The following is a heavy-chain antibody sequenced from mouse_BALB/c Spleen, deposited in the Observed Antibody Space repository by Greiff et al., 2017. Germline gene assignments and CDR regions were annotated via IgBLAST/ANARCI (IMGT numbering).Heavy chain of an antibody. CDR3: GRGYYGSSYAMDY. Sequence: VQLQQSGPELVKPGASVKISCKASGYSFTGYFMNWVKQSHGKSLEWIGRINPYNGDTFYNQKFKGKATLTVDKSSSTAHMELLSLTSEASAVYYCGRGYYGSSYAMDYWGQGTSVTVSS. D-gene: IGHD1-1*01. J-gene: IGHJ4*01. CDR1: GYSFTGYF. V-gene: IGHV1-37*01. CDR2: INPYNGDT.